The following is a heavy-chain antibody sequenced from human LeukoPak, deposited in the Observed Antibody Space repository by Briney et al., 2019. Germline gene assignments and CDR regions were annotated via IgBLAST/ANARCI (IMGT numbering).Heavy chain of an antibody. J-gene: IGHJ6*02. CDR2: IYSGGST. Sequence: GGSLRLSCAASGFTVSSNYMSWVRQAPGKGLEWVPVIYSGGSTYYADSVKGRFTISRDNSKNTLYLQMNSLRAEDTAVYYCARSYPSGGDYYYGMDVWGQGTTVTVSS. D-gene: IGHD1-26*01. CDR3: ARSYPSGGDYYYGMDV. V-gene: IGHV3-53*01. CDR1: GFTVSSNY.